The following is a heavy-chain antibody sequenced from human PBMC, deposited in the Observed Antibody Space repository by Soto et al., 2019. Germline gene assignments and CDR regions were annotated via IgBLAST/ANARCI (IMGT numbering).Heavy chain of an antibody. CDR2: INHSGST. CDR1: GGSFSGYY. Sequence: SETLSLTCAVYGGSFSGYYWSWIRQPPGKGLEWIGEINHSGSTNYNPSLKSRVTISVDTSKNQFSLKLSSVTAADTAVYYCARGGQTYYYDSSGYYPGWGQRTLVTVSS. D-gene: IGHD3-22*01. CDR3: ARGGQTYYYDSSGYYPG. V-gene: IGHV4-34*01. J-gene: IGHJ1*01.